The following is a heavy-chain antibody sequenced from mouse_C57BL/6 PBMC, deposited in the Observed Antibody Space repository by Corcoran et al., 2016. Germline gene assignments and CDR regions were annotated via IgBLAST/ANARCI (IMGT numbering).Heavy chain of an antibody. V-gene: IGHV1-19*01. CDR2: INPYNGGT. Sequence: EVQLQQSGPVLVKPGASVKMSCKASGYTFTDYYMNWVKQSHGKSLEWIGVINPYNGGTSYNQKFKGKATLTVDKSSSTAYMELNSLTSEDSAVYYCARSGYYGSSYVWYFDVWGTGTTVTVSS. J-gene: IGHJ1*03. CDR1: GYTFTDYY. D-gene: IGHD1-1*01. CDR3: ARSGYYGSSYVWYFDV.